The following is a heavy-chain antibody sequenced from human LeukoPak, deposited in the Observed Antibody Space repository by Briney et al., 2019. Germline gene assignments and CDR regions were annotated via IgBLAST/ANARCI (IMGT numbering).Heavy chain of an antibody. J-gene: IGHJ4*02. D-gene: IGHD6-19*01. CDR3: AIGRDIAVAGPGGYFDH. CDR1: GFTFSDYH. V-gene: IGHV3-11*01. Sequence: GGSLRLSCAASGFTFSDYHMKWIRQAPGKGLEWISYISPGGGSIYFADSVQGRFTLSRDYAKNSLYLHMNSLTAEDTALYYCAIGRDIAVAGPGGYFDHWGQGTLVAVSS. CDR2: ISPGGGSI.